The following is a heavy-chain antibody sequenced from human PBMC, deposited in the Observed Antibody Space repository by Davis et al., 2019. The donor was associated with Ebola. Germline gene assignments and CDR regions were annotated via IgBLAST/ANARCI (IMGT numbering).Heavy chain of an antibody. V-gene: IGHV3-30*18. J-gene: IGHJ6*03. Sequence: GESLKISCVASGFTFSSYGMHWVRQAPGKGLEWVAVISYDGSNKYYADSVKGRFTISRDNSKNTLYLQMNSLRAEDTAVYYCAKDRLANYYYYYMDVWGKGTTVTVSS. D-gene: IGHD5-12*01. CDR1: GFTFSSYG. CDR3: AKDRLANYYYYYMDV. CDR2: ISYDGSNK.